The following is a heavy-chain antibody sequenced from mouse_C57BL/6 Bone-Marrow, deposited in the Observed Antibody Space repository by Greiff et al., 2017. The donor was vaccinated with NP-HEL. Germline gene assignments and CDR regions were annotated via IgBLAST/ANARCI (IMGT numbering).Heavy chain of an antibody. CDR1: GFTFSSYT. D-gene: IGHD1-1*01. CDR2: ISGGGGNT. J-gene: IGHJ3*01. V-gene: IGHV5-9*01. CDR3: ARRYYFVAY. Sequence: EVHLVESGGGLVKPGGSLKLSCAASGFTFSSYTMSWVRQTPEKRLEWVATISGGGGNTYYPDSVKGRFTISRDNAKNTLYLQMSSLRSEDTALYYCARRYYFVAYWGRGTLVTVSA.